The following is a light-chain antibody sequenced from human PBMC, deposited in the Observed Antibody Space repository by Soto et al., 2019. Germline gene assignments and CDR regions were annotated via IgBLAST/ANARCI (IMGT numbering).Light chain of an antibody. V-gene: IGKV3-20*01. CDR3: QQYGSSSST. J-gene: IGKJ1*01. CDR2: GTS. CDR1: QSVSSSY. Sequence: EIVLTQSPGTLSLSPGERATLSFRASQSVSSSYLDWYQHKPGQAPRLPLYGTSSRATAIPERVSGSVSGTDFTLTISRLEPEDLAVYYCQQYGSSSSTFCPGTKVDIK.